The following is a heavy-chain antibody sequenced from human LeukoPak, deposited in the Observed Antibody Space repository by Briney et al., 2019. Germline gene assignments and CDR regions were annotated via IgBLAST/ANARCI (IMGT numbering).Heavy chain of an antibody. J-gene: IGHJ4*02. Sequence: SETLSPTCTVSGYSISSGYYWGWIRQPPGQGLEWIGYIYYSGSTNYNPSLKSRVTISVDTSKNQFSLKLSSVTAADTAVYYCARYGRYYYDSSGYYDDWGQGTLVTVSS. V-gene: IGHV4-61*01. CDR1: GYSISSGYY. CDR2: IYYSGST. CDR3: ARYGRYYYDSSGYYDD. D-gene: IGHD3-22*01.